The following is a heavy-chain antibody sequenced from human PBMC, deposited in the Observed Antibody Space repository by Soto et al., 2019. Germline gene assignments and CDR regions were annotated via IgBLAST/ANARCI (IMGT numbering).Heavy chain of an antibody. Sequence: PSETLSLTCTVSGGSICSAGYYWSWIRQPPGKGLEWIGNIYYTGTAYYTPSLSSRITMSIDTSRNQFSLSLSSVTAADTAVYYCARRPTDTPEYKNWFGPWGQGTLVTVSS. V-gene: IGHV4-30-4*01. CDR2: IYYTGTA. D-gene: IGHD2-15*01. CDR3: ARRPTDTPEYKNWFGP. CDR1: GGSICSAGYY. J-gene: IGHJ5*02.